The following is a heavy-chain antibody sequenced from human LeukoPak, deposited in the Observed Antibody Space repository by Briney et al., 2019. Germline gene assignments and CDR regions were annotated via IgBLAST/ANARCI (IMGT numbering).Heavy chain of an antibody. CDR1: GFTFSSYE. CDR3: ARDNYDSSGYYFE. CDR2: ISSSGSTT. D-gene: IGHD3-22*01. V-gene: IGHV3-48*03. Sequence: PGGSLRLPCAASGFTFSSYEMNWVRQAPRKGLEWVSYISSSGSTTHYADSVKGRFTISRDNAKKSLYLQMNSLRAEDTAVYYCARDNYDSSGYYFEWGQGTLVTVSS. J-gene: IGHJ4*02.